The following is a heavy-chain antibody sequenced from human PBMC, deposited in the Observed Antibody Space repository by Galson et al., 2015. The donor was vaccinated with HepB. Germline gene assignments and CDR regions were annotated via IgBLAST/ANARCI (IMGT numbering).Heavy chain of an antibody. CDR2: IYSGGST. CDR3: ASSGAAAGTGSYYYGMDV. J-gene: IGHJ6*02. V-gene: IGHV3-66*01. CDR1: GFTVSSNY. D-gene: IGHD6-13*01. Sequence: SLRLSCAASGFTVSSNYMSWVRQAPGKGLEWVSVIYSGGSTYYADSVKGRFTISRDNSKNTLYLQMNSLRAEDTAVYYCASSGAAAGTGSYYYGMDVWGQGTTVTVSS.